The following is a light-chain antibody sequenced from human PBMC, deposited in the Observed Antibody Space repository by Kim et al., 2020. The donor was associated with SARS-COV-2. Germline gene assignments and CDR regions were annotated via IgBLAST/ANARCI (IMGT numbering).Light chain of an antibody. V-gene: IGKV3-15*01. Sequence: PGETATPSCRASQSVSSNLAWYQHKPGQAPRLLIYGASTRATGIPARFSGSGSGTEFTLTISSLQSEDFAVYYCQQYNNWPPLTFGGGTKVDIK. CDR3: QQYNNWPPLT. J-gene: IGKJ4*01. CDR2: GAS. CDR1: QSVSSN.